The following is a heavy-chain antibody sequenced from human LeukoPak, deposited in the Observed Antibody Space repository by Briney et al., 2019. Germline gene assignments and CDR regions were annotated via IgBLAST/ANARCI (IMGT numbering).Heavy chain of an antibody. D-gene: IGHD6-6*01. Sequence: GASVKVSCKASGGTFSSYAISWVRQAPGQGLEWMGGIIPIFGTANYAQKFQGRVTITTDESTSTAYMELSSLRSEDTAVYYCARYSSSLRPYAFDTWGQGTMVTVSS. J-gene: IGHJ3*02. CDR1: GGTFSSYA. CDR3: ARYSSSLRPYAFDT. V-gene: IGHV1-69*05. CDR2: IIPIFGTA.